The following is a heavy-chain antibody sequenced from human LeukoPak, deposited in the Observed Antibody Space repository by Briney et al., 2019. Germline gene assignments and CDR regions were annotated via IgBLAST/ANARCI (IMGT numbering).Heavy chain of an antibody. J-gene: IGHJ4*02. CDR2: IYGSNNNT. V-gene: IGHV3-23*05. CDR3: AKGISGSCYTGLGF. CDR1: GFTFSSFA. Sequence: GGSLRLSCAASGFTFSSFAMGWVRLAPGKGLQWISCIYGSNNNTYYTDSVTGRFTISRDNSKTTLFLQMNSLRAEDTAVYYCAKGISGSCYTGLGFWGQGTLVTVSS. D-gene: IGHD2-2*02.